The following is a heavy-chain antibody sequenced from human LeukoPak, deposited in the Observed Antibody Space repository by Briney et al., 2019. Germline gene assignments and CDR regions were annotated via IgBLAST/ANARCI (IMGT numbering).Heavy chain of an antibody. CDR1: GYTFTSYG. CDR3: ARDSTGDERYGSGSYYGY. V-gene: IGHV1-18*01. Sequence: ASVKVSCKASGYTFTSYGISWVRQAPGQGLEWMGWISAYNGNTNYAQQFQGRVTMPTDTSTSTVYMELRSLRSDDTAVYYCARDSTGDERYGSGSYYGYWGQGTLVTVSS. D-gene: IGHD3-10*01. CDR2: ISAYNGNT. J-gene: IGHJ4*02.